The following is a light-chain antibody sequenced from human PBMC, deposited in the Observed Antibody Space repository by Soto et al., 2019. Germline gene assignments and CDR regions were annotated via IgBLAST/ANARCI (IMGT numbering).Light chain of an antibody. CDR2: AAS. CDR1: QGISSY. Sequence: AIRMTQSPSSLSASTGDRVTITCRASQGISSYLAWYQQKPGKAPKLLIYAASTLQSGVPSRFSGSGSGTDFTLTISYLQSEDFATYYCQRYYSYPWTFGQGNKVEIK. CDR3: QRYYSYPWT. J-gene: IGKJ1*01. V-gene: IGKV1-8*01.